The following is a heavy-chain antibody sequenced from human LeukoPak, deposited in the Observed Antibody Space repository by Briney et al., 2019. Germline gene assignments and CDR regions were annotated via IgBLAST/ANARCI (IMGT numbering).Heavy chain of an antibody. J-gene: IGHJ4*02. Sequence: SETLSLTCTVSGGSISSSSYYWGWIRQPPGKGLEWIGSIYYSGSTYYNPSLKSRVTISVDTSKNQFSLKLSSVTAADTAVYYCAGLPGVDTAMEPRIDYWGQGTLVTVSS. V-gene: IGHV4-39*07. CDR3: AGLPGVDTAMEPRIDY. CDR1: GGSISSSSYY. CDR2: IYYSGST. D-gene: IGHD5-18*01.